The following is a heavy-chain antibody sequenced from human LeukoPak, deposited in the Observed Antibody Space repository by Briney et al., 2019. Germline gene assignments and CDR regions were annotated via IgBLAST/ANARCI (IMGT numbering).Heavy chain of an antibody. CDR1: GYTFTSYA. J-gene: IGHJ4*02. Sequence: XSVKVSCKASGYTFTSYAMHWVRQAPGQRLEWMGWINAGNGNTKYSQKFQGRVTITRDTSASTAYMELSSLRSEDTAVYYCAREDSSGYYYFDYWGQGTLVTVSS. V-gene: IGHV1-3*01. CDR2: INAGNGNT. CDR3: AREDSSGYYYFDY. D-gene: IGHD3-22*01.